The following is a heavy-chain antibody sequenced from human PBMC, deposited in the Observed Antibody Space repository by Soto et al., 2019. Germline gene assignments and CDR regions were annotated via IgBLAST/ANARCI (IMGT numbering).Heavy chain of an antibody. V-gene: IGHV3-15*01. CDR3: TTGFMIIPS. CDR1: GFIFSDAW. J-gene: IGHJ5*02. Sequence: DVHLVESGGGLVKPGGSLRLSCAASGFIFSDAWMSWVRQAPGKGLEWVGRIRANNAGGTTDYTAPVKGRFTVTRDDSKNTLYLQMNSLKTEDTAVYYCTTGFMIIPSWGQGTLVTVSS. CDR2: IRANNAGGTT. D-gene: IGHD3-22*01.